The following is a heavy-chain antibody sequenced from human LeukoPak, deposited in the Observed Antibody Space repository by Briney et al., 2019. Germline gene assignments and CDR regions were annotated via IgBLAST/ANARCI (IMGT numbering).Heavy chain of an antibody. J-gene: IGHJ4*02. CDR1: GFTFSSYW. Sequence: GGSLRLSCAASGFTFSSYWMHWVRQAPGKGLVWVSRINTDGSSTSYADSVKGRFTISRDNAKNTLYLQMNSLRAEDTAVYYCARGSEWDLLGSCDYWGQGTLVTVSS. CDR3: ARGSEWDLLGSCDY. V-gene: IGHV3-74*01. CDR2: INTDGSST. D-gene: IGHD1-26*01.